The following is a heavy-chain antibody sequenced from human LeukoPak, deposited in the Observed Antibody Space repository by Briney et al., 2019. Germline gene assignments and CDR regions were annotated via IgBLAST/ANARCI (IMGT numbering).Heavy chain of an antibody. CDR1: GGSISSYY. J-gene: IGHJ6*02. CDR3: ARDCVGGSCYLGRYYYYGMDV. D-gene: IGHD2-15*01. V-gene: IGHV4-59*01. Sequence: KPSETLSLTCTVAGGSISSYYWSWIRQPPGKGLEWNGYIYYSGSTNYNPSLKSRVTISVDTSKNQFSLKLSSVTAADTAVYYCARDCVGGSCYLGRYYYYGMDVWGQGTTVTVSS. CDR2: IYYSGST.